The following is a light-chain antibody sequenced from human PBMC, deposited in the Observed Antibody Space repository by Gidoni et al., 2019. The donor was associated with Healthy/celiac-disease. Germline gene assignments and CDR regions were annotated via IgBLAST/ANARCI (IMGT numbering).Light chain of an antibody. J-gene: IGKJ2*01. CDR2: DAS. CDR3: QRDT. Sequence: EIVLTQSPATLSLSPGERATLSCRASQSVSSYLAWYQQKPGQAPRLLISDASNRATGIPARFSGSGSGTDFTLTISSLEPEDFAVYYCQRDTFGQGTKLEIK. V-gene: IGKV3-11*01. CDR1: QSVSSY.